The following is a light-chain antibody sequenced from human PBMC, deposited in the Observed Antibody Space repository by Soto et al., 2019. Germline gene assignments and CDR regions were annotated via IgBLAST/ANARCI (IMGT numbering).Light chain of an antibody. Sequence: DILMTQSPSTLAASVGDRVTITCRASQSISSWLAWYQQKPGKAPKLLIYKASSLESGVPSRFSGSGSGTEFTLTISSLQHDDFATYYCQQYNSYTLTFGGGTKVDIK. V-gene: IGKV1-5*03. CDR3: QQYNSYTLT. CDR2: KAS. J-gene: IGKJ4*01. CDR1: QSISSW.